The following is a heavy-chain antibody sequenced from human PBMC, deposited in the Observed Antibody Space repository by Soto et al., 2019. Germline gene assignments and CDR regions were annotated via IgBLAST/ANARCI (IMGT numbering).Heavy chain of an antibody. V-gene: IGHV2-5*02. J-gene: IGHJ4*02. CDR3: AHRQRTVVVGAPFDL. CDR1: GFSLSTSGVG. D-gene: IGHD2-15*01. CDR2: IYWDDDK. Sequence: GSGPTLVNPTQTLTLTCTFSGFSLSTSGVGVGWIRQPPGKALEWLAFIYWDDDKRYSPSLKSRLTITKDTSKNQVVMTMTDMAPVDTAIYYCAHRQRTVVVGAPFDLWGQGSQVTVSS.